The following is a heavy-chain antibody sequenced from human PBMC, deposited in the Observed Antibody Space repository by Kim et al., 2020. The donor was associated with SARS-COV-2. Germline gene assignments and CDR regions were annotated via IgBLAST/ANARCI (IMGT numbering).Heavy chain of an antibody. V-gene: IGHV3-23*01. CDR3: AKTTWAVVVGAVHFDY. CDR1: GFTFSSYA. D-gene: IGHD2-15*01. Sequence: GGSLRLSCAASGFTFSSYAMSWVRQAPGKGLEWVSAISGSGGSTYYADSVKGRFTISRDNSKNTLYLQMNSLRAEDTAVYYCAKTTWAVVVGAVHFDYWGQGTLVTVSS. J-gene: IGHJ4*02. CDR2: ISGSGGST.